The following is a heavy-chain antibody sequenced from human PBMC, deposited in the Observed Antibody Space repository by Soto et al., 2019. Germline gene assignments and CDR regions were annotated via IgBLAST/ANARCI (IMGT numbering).Heavy chain of an antibody. J-gene: IGHJ5*02. V-gene: IGHV4-39*01. Sequence: PSETLSLTCTVSGGSISSSLYYWGWIRQPPGKGLEWIGSVHYSGSTYYNPSLKSRVTISLDTSKNQWSLKLSSVTAADTAVYYCARHGDLYYSDSSGYYPWGQGTLVTVSS. CDR3: ARHGDLYYSDSSGYYP. CDR1: GGSISSSLYY. CDR2: VHYSGST. D-gene: IGHD3-22*01.